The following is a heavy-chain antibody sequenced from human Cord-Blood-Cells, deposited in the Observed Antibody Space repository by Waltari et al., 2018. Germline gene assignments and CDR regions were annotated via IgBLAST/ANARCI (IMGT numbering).Heavy chain of an antibody. CDR1: GGSISSSSHY. J-gene: IGHJ3*02. CDR3: ARRSKVAAAGIYAFDI. Sequence: QLQLQESGPGLVKPSETPSLTCTVSGGSISSSSHYWRWIRQLPGKGLEWLGSIYYSGSTYYNPSLKSRVTISVDTSKNQFSLKLSSVTAADTAVYYCARRSKVAAAGIYAFDIWGQGTMVTVSS. V-gene: IGHV4-39*01. CDR2: IYYSGST. D-gene: IGHD6-13*01.